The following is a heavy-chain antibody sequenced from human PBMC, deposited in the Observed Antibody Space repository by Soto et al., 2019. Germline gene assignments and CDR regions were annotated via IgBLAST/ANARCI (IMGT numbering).Heavy chain of an antibody. J-gene: IGHJ3*02. V-gene: IGHV4-59*11. CDR3: AREGPLSGDAFDI. D-gene: IGHD3-16*01. Sequence: SETLSLTCTVSGGSIISHLWSWIRPPPGKGLEWIGYVSHSGSTTHNPSLKSRVTISLDTSKKQVSLQLRSVTAADTAVYYCAREGPLSGDAFDIWGRGTKVTVSS. CDR1: GGSIISHL. CDR2: VSHSGST.